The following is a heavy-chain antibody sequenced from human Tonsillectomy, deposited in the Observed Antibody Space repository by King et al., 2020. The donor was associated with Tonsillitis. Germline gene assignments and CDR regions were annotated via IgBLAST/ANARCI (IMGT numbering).Heavy chain of an antibody. Sequence: VQLVESGGGVVQPGRSLRLSCAASGFPFSSYGMHWVRQAPGKGLEWVAVISYDETIKYYADSVKGRFTISRDTSKDTLYLQMNSLRAEDTAVYYCAKDLLVWHPMCAFHSWGQGTMVTVSS. J-gene: IGHJ3*02. CDR3: AKDLLVWHPMCAFHS. D-gene: IGHD6-13*01. CDR2: ISYDETIK. V-gene: IGHV3-30*18. CDR1: GFPFSSYG.